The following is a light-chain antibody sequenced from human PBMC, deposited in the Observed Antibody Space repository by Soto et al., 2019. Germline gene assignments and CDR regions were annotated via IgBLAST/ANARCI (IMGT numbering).Light chain of an antibody. V-gene: IGKV3D-15*01. J-gene: IGKJ5*01. CDR1: QSVSGY. CDR2: DAS. CDR3: QHYYNWPRT. Sequence: IVFTQSACTLSLSPEERATLSCRASQSVSGYLAWYQQKPGQAPRLLIYDASKRATGIPARFSGSGSGTEFTLTISSLQSEDSAVYYCQHYYNWPRTFGQGTRLEIK.